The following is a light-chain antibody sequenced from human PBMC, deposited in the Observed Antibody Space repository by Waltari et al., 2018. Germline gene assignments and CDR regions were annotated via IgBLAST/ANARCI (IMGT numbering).Light chain of an antibody. Sequence: FMLTQPHSVSESPGKAVTISCTGRSGAIATNYVQWHQHRPGSAPTTLISADDQRPPGVPDRFSVSIDSSSNSASLTISGLKTEDEADYYCQSYDGINVIFGGGTKLTVL. J-gene: IGLJ2*01. CDR1: SGAIATNY. CDR3: QSYDGINVI. V-gene: IGLV6-57*02. CDR2: ADD.